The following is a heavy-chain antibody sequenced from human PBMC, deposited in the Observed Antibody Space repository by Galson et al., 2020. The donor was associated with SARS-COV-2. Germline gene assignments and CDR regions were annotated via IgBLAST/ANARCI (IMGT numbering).Heavy chain of an antibody. D-gene: IGHD6-19*01. CDR1: GSTFTSYY. CDR2: INPSGGST. Sequence: ASVTVSCKASGSTFTSYYMHWVRQAPGQGLEWMGIINPSGGSTSYAQKFQGRVTMTRDTSTSPVYMVLSSLRSEDTAVYYCARADEQWLVRGDYYYFYMDVWGKGTTVAVS. CDR3: ARADEQWLVRGDYYYFYMDV. V-gene: IGHV1-46*01. J-gene: IGHJ6*03.